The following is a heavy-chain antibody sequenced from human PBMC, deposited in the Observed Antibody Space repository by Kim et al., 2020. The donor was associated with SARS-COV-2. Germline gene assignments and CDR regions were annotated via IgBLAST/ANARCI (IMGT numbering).Heavy chain of an antibody. CDR3: AKFSNGYYYDTGVDRGDNSDI. D-gene: IGHD3-22*01. J-gene: IGHJ3*02. CDR2: IIPMFGEA. V-gene: IGHV1-69*13. Sequence: SVKVSCRASGGGTFNKYIISWVRQAHGQGLEWMGGIIPMFGEANYAQRFRGRVTITADEYSRTACMELSSLRSEDTAIYYCAKFSNGYYYDTGVDRGDNSDIWGEGTKVTVSS. CDR1: GGGTFNKYI.